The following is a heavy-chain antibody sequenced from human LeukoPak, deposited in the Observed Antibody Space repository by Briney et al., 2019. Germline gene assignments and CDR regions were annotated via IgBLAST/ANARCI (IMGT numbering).Heavy chain of an antibody. V-gene: IGHV4-39*01. CDR3: ARLYTSGWHVDY. CDR2: IYYSGST. J-gene: IGHJ4*02. Sequence: SETLSLTCTVSGGSIYSSSYYWGWIRQPPGKGLEWIGSIYYSGSTYYNPSLKSRVTISGDTSKNQFSLELSSVTAADAAVYYCARLYTSGWHVDYWGQGTLVTVPS. D-gene: IGHD6-19*01. CDR1: GGSIYSSSYY.